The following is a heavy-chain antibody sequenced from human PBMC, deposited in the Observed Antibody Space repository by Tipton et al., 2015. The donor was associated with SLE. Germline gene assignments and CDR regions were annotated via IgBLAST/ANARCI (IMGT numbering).Heavy chain of an antibody. V-gene: IGHV4-38-2*01. CDR3: ARHGSRGFYASGTLPAGSAFDI. Sequence: LRLSCAASGFTVSSNYMSWVRQSPGKGLEWVGSVFHIGTTYYNPSLESRLTTSIDTSKNQFSLNLRSLTAADTAVYYCARHGSRGFYASGTLPAGSAFDIWGQGTVVTISS. CDR2: VFHIGTT. J-gene: IGHJ3*02. CDR1: GFTVSSNY. D-gene: IGHD3-10*01.